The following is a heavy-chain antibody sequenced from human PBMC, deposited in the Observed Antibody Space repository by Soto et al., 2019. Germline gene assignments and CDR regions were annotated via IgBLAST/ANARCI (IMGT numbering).Heavy chain of an antibody. CDR3: AKDQGSGGLFDY. D-gene: IGHD2-15*01. Sequence: EVQRFESGGGLVQPGGSLRLSCAASGFTFNSYAMNWVRQAPGKGLEWVLAIGGSGGSTYDADSVKGRFTISRDNSKKTLYLQMHSLRVEDTDVYYCAKDQGSGGLFDYWGQGTLVTVSS. CDR1: GFTFNSYA. V-gene: IGHV3-23*01. J-gene: IGHJ4*02. CDR2: IGGSGGST.